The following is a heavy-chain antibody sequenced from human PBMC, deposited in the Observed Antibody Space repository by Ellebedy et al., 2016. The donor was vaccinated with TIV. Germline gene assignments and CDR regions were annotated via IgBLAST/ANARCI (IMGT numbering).Heavy chain of an antibody. D-gene: IGHD2/OR15-2a*01. Sequence: GESLKISXAASGFTFSSYAMSWVRQAPGKGLEWVSAISGSGGSTYYADSVKGRFTISRDKSKNTLYLQMNSLRAEDTAVYYCATSRGNRYYYGMDVWGQGTTVTVSS. V-gene: IGHV3-23*01. J-gene: IGHJ6*02. CDR1: GFTFSSYA. CDR2: ISGSGGST. CDR3: ATSRGNRYYYGMDV.